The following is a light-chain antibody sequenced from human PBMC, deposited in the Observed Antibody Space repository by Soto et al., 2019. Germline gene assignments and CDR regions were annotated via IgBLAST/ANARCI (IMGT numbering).Light chain of an antibody. CDR3: QQCGDSPWT. CDR2: GTS. Sequence: EIVLTQSPAALSVSPGERVILSCRASQSVSSNLAWYQQKPGQAPRLLIYGTSTRATGIPARFSGSGSGTEFTLTISSLEPEDFAVYYCQQCGDSPWTFGQGTKVDI. CDR1: QSVSSN. J-gene: IGKJ1*01. V-gene: IGKV3-15*01.